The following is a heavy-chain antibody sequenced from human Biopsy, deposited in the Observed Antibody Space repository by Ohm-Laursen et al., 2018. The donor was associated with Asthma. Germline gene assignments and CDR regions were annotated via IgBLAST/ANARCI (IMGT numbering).Heavy chain of an antibody. CDR1: GYTFNSAG. D-gene: IGHD3-10*01. Sequence: VASVKVSCKTSGYTFNSAGTTWVRQAPGQGLEWMGWISVYNGNTKVAQKLQDRVTMITDTSTSTAYTELRSLRSDDTAVYFCARAVDYSHYYGIDVWGQGTTVTVS. J-gene: IGHJ6*02. CDR3: ARAVDYSHYYGIDV. CDR2: ISVYNGNT. V-gene: IGHV1-18*01.